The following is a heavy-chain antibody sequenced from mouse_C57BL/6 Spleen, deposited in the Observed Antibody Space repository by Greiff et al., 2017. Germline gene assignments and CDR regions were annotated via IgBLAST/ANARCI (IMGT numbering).Heavy chain of an antibody. CDR2: IDPSDSYT. CDR1: GYTFTSYW. Sequence: QVQLQQPGAELVKPGASVKLSCKASGYTFTSYWMQWVKQRPGQGLEWIGEIDPSDSYTNYNQKFKGKATLTVDTSSSTAYMQLSSLTSEDYAVYYCARGGITTVVADAYWGQGTLVTVSA. J-gene: IGHJ3*01. CDR3: ARGGITTVVADAY. D-gene: IGHD1-1*01. V-gene: IGHV1-50*01.